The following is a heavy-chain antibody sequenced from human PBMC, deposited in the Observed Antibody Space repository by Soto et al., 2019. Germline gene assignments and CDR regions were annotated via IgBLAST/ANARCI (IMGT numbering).Heavy chain of an antibody. D-gene: IGHD3-10*02. CDR1: GYTFTNYA. J-gene: IGHJ6*02. Sequence: SXKVSCKSSGYTFTNYAMHCMRQPPGQRLEWMGWINTGNGNTKYSQKFQGRVTLTRDTSASTGYMELSSLRSEDTAVYYCAALFQTIGYYAMDVWGQGTTVTV. CDR2: INTGNGNT. V-gene: IGHV1-3*04. CDR3: AALFQTIGYYAMDV.